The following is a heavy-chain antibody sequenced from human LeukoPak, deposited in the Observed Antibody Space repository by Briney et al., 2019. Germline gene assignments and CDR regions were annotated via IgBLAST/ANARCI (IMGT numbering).Heavy chain of an antibody. CDR3: AWYCSSTSCYTIGAFDI. CDR2: IYSGESYT. D-gene: IGHD2-2*02. Sequence: GESPKIFCKGSGYSFTSYWIGWGRPVPGKGLGWMWSIYSGESYTRYSPLFQGPVTILAGKFIDPAVPPSSSLEASDTAMYYCAWYCSSTSCYTIGAFDIWGQGTLVTVSS. J-gene: IGHJ3*02. CDR1: GYSFTSYW. V-gene: IGHV5-51*06.